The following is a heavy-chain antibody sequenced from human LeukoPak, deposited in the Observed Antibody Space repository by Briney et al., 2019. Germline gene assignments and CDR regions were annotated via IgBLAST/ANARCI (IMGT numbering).Heavy chain of an antibody. Sequence: GGSLRLSCVASGFTFSSHAMSWVRQAPGKGLEWVSAISGSGGSTYYADSVKGRFTISRDNSKNTLYLQMNSLRAEDTAVYYCAKGGDLLYNWFDPWGQGTLVTVSS. D-gene: IGHD2/OR15-2a*01. J-gene: IGHJ5*02. CDR1: GFTFSSHA. CDR3: AKGGDLLYNWFDP. V-gene: IGHV3-23*01. CDR2: ISGSGGST.